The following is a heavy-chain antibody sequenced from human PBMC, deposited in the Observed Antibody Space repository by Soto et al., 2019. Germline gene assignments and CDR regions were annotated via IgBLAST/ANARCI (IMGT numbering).Heavy chain of an antibody. CDR1: FVSIRSTSYN. J-gene: IGHJ4*02. CDR3: ARYRGLMN. V-gene: IGHV4-39*01. Sequence: LTLTVSFVSIRSTSYNWGWIRQPPGKGLEWIWSIYYSGSTYYNPSLKSRVTISVDTSKNQFSLKLSSVTAADTAVYYCARYRGLMNWGQGTLVTVSS. D-gene: IGHD2-8*01. CDR2: IYYSGST.